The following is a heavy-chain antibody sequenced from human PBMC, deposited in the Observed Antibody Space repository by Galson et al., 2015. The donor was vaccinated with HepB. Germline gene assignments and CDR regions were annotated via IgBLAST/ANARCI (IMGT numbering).Heavy chain of an antibody. CDR1: GFTFGDYY. Sequence: SLRLSCAASGFTFGDYYMSWIRQAPGKGLEWVSYISSSGSTIYYADSVKGRFTISRDNAKNSLYLQMNSLRAEDTAVYYCARHPGRGSVGYAFDLWGQGTLVTVSA. V-gene: IGHV3-11*01. J-gene: IGHJ4*02. D-gene: IGHD5-12*01. CDR2: ISSSGSTI. CDR3: ARHPGRGSVGYAFDL.